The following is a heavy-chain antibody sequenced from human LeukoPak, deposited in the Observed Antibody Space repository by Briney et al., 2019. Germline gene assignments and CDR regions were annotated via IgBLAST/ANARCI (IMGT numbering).Heavy chain of an antibody. V-gene: IGHV5-51*01. CDR1: GYSFTNYW. D-gene: IGHD6-13*01. CDR3: ARRIAAAGSIGTRYFDY. Sequence: GESLKISCKGSGYSFTNYWIGWVRQMPGKGLEWMGTIYPGDSDTKYSPSFQGQVTISADKSISTAYLQWSSLKASDTAMYYCARRIAAAGSIGTRYFDYWGQGTLVTVSS. CDR2: IYPGDSDT. J-gene: IGHJ4*02.